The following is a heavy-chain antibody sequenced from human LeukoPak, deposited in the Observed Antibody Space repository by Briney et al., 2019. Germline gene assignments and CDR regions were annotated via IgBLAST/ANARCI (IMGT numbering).Heavy chain of an antibody. J-gene: IGHJ3*02. CDR1: GYTFTGYY. D-gene: IGHD3-3*01. CDR2: INPNSGGT. V-gene: IGHV1-2*02. Sequence: ASVKVSCKASGYTFTGYYMHWVRQAPGQGLEWMGWINPNSGGTNYAQKFRGRVTMTRDTSISTAYMELSRLRSDDTAVYYCAREFSHDDAFDIWGQGTMVTVSS. CDR3: AREFSHDDAFDI.